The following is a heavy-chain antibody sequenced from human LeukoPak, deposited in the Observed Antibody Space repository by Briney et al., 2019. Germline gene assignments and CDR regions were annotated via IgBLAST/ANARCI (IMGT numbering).Heavy chain of an antibody. V-gene: IGHV3-53*01. J-gene: IGHJ4*02. Sequence: PGRSLRLSCAASGFTVSTNYMSWVRQAPGKGLEWVSVIYAGGAAYYADYVKGRFTISRDTSNNALILQMHSLTVEDTAVYYCARSTSYHFDSWGQGTLVTVSS. CDR2: IYAGGAA. CDR1: GFTVSTNY. D-gene: IGHD2-2*01. CDR3: ARSTSYHFDS.